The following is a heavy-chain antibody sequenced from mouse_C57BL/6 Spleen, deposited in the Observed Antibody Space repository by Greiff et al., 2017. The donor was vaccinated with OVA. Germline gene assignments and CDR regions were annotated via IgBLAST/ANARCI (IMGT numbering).Heavy chain of an antibody. CDR1: GFSFNTYA. CDR3: VGYDYDAY. J-gene: IGHJ3*01. Sequence: EVQLVESGGGLVQPKGSLKLSCAASGFSFNTYAMNWVRQAPGQGLEWVARIRSKSNNSATYYAVSVKDRFTISRDASENMLNLQMNDLKTEDSAMYYCVGYDYDAYWGQGTLVTVSA. V-gene: IGHV10-1*01. D-gene: IGHD2-4*01. CDR2: IRSKSNNSAT.